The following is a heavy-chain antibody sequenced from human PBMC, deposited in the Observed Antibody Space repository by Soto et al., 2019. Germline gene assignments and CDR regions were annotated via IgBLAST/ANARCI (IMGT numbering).Heavy chain of an antibody. CDR2: ISGSGGST. Sequence: VQLLESGGGLVQPGGSLRLSCAASGFTFSSYAMSWVRQAPGKGLEWVSAISGSGGSTYYADSVKGRFTISRDNSKNTLYLQMNSLRAEDTAVYYCAKDRGAIVVVVAAINYFDYWGQGTLVTVSS. CDR3: AKDRGAIVVVVAAINYFDY. CDR1: GFTFSSYA. V-gene: IGHV3-23*01. J-gene: IGHJ4*02. D-gene: IGHD2-15*01.